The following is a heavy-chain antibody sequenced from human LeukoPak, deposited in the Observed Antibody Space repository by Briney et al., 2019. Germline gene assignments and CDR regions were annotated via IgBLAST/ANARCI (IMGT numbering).Heavy chain of an antibody. Sequence: GGSLRLSCAASGFTFSSYAMHWVRQAPGKGLEWVAVISYDGSNKYYADSVKGRFTISRDNSKNTLYLQMNSLRAEDTAVYYCAKDTARYSSGWYQMGYWGQGTLVTVSS. CDR1: GFTFSSYA. D-gene: IGHD6-19*01. CDR3: AKDTARYSSGWYQMGY. J-gene: IGHJ4*02. CDR2: ISYDGSNK. V-gene: IGHV3-30-3*01.